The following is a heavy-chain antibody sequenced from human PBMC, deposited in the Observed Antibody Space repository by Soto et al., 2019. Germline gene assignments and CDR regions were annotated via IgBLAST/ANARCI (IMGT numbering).Heavy chain of an antibody. V-gene: IGHV1-8*01. CDR3: ARDIVVVVAATHYYYMDV. CDR2: MNPNSGNT. J-gene: IGHJ6*03. Sequence: ASVKVSCKASGYTFTSYDINWVRQATGQGLEWMGWMNPNSGNTGYAQKFQGRVTMTRNTSISTAYMELSSLRSEDTAVYYCARDIVVVVAATHYYYMDVWGKGTTVTVSS. D-gene: IGHD2-15*01. CDR1: GYTFTSYD.